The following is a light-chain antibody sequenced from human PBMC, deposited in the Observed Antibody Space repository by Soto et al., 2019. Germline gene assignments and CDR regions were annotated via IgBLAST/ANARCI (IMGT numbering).Light chain of an antibody. V-gene: IGKV3-15*01. CDR2: GVS. CDR3: QQYNNRPRT. Sequence: EIVMTQSPATLSVSPGERATLSCRASQSISSDLAWYQQKPGQAPRLIMNGVSTRATGIPARFSGSGSGTEFTLTISSLQSEDFAVYYCQQYNNRPRTFGQGTKV. CDR1: QSISSD. J-gene: IGKJ1*01.